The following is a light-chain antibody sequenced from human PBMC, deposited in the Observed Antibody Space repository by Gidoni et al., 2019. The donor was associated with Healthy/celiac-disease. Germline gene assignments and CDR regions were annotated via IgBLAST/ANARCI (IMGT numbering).Light chain of an antibody. V-gene: IGKV3-11*01. CDR2: DAS. Sequence: IALTQSPATLSLSPGERATLSCRASQSVSSYLAWYQQKPGQAHRLLIYDASNTATGIPARFSGSGSGTDFTLTISSLEPEDFAVYYCQQRSNWIWTFGQGTKVEIK. J-gene: IGKJ1*01. CDR3: QQRSNWIWT. CDR1: QSVSSY.